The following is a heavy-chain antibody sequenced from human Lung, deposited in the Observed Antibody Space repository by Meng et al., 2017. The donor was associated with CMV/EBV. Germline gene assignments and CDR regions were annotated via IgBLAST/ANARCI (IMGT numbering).Heavy chain of an antibody. D-gene: IGHD6-13*01. Sequence: GGSLRLSXAASGFPFRSYAMHWVRQAPGKGLEWVAVVSHHGRNKYYADSVKGRFTISRDNSKNTLYLHMNSLRAEDSAVFYCARARATGTDTSSPDSWGQGTLVTV. CDR1: GFPFRSYA. J-gene: IGHJ4*02. V-gene: IGHV3-30*04. CDR3: ARARATGTDTSSPDS. CDR2: VSHHGRNK.